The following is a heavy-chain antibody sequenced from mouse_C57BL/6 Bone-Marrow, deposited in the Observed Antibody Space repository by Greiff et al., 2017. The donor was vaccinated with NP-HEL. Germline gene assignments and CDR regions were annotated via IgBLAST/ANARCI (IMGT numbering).Heavy chain of an antibody. D-gene: IGHD2-4*01. CDR1: GYAFSSSW. J-gene: IGHJ2*01. CDR2: IYPGDGDT. V-gene: IGHV1-82*01. CDR3: ARKGVLRQEYYFDY. Sequence: QVQLQQSGPELVKPGASVKISCKASGYAFSSSWMNWVKQRPGKGLEWIGRIYPGDGDTNYNGKFKGKATLTADKSSSTAYMQLSSLTSEDSAVYFCARKGVLRQEYYFDYWGQGTTLTVSS.